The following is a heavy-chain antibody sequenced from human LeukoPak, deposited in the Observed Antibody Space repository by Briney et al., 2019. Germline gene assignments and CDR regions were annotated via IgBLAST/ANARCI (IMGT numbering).Heavy chain of an antibody. CDR1: GGSISSGSYY. J-gene: IGHJ4*02. CDR2: IYTSGST. D-gene: IGHD1-26*01. V-gene: IGHV4-61*02. Sequence: SETLSLTCTVSGGSISSGSYYWSWIRQPAGKGLEWIGRIYTSGSTNYNPSLKSRVTMSVDTSKNQFSLKLSSVTAADTAVYYCARDSLGAGTVGATSGYWGQGTLVTVSS. CDR3: ARDSLGAGTVGATSGY.